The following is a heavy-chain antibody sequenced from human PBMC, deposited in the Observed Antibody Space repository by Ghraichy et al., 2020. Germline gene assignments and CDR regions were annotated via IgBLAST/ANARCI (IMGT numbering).Heavy chain of an antibody. CDR3: ARGAVHFDY. CDR1: GFTVSSNY. V-gene: IGHV3-53*01. CDR2: IYSGGRT. J-gene: IGHJ4*02. D-gene: IGHD6-19*01. Sequence: GGSLRLSCAASGFTVSSNYMSWVRQAPGKGLEWVSVIYSGGRTYYADSAEGRFTISRHNSKGTPYLLMNSLRAEDTAVYYCARGAVHFDYWGQGTLVTGSS.